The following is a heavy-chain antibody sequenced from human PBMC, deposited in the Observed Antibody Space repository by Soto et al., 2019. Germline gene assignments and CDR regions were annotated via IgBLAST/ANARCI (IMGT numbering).Heavy chain of an antibody. CDR3: VKGQIRGNSGWGRDFDY. V-gene: IGHV3-9*01. D-gene: IGHD6-19*01. J-gene: IGHJ4*02. Sequence: EVQLVESGGGLVQPGRSLRLSCAASGFAFDDYAMHWVRQTPGKGLEWVSGMSWNPISIGYAGSVKGRFTISRDNAKKSLYLQMGSLRIEDTALYYCVKGQIRGNSGWGRDFDYWGQGVLVTVSS. CDR2: MSWNPISI. CDR1: GFAFDDYA.